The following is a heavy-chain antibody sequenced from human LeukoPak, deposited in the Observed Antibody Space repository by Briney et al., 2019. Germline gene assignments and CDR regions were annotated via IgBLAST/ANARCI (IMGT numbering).Heavy chain of an antibody. V-gene: IGHV1-69*01. Sequence: SVKVSCKASGGTFSSYAIRWVRQAPGQGLEWMGGIIPIFGTANSAPKFQGRVTITADESTSTAYMELSSLRSENTAVYYCAKPRHYYFWSGPPFDPWGQGTLVTVSS. J-gene: IGHJ5*02. CDR3: AKPRHYYFWSGPPFDP. CDR1: GGTFSSYA. D-gene: IGHD3-3*01. CDR2: IIPIFGTA.